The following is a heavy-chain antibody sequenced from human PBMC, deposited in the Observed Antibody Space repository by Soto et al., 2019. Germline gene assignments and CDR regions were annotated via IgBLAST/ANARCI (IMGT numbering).Heavy chain of an antibody. CDR2: ISHRGTA. CDR1: VVSISSGAYY. Sequence: PSETLSLTCTFSVVSISSGAYYCGWIRQHPWKGLEWIGYISHRGTAYYTPSLKSRVSLSVDPSKGQFSLNVTSLTAADTAVYYCARVSATRTRWFEPWGPGTLVTVSS. V-gene: IGHV4-31*03. J-gene: IGHJ5*02. CDR3: ARVSATRTRWFEP. D-gene: IGHD6-13*01.